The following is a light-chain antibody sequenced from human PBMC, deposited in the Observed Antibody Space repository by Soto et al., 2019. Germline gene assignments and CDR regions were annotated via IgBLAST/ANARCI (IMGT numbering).Light chain of an antibody. CDR2: WAS. Sequence: DIVMTQSPDSLAVSPGERATITCKSSQSVFYSSKSKNSVAWYQQKPGQPPKLLIYWASSRETGVPDRFSGSGSGTDFPLTISRLQAEDVAVSYCQQYYNLPWTFGQGTKVEVK. CDR1: QSVFYSSKSKNS. V-gene: IGKV4-1*01. J-gene: IGKJ1*01. CDR3: QQYYNLPWT.